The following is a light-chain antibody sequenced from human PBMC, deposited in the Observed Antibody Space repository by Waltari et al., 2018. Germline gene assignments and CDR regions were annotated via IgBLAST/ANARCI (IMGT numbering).Light chain of an antibody. CDR1: VLANKY. V-gene: IGLV3-27*01. Sequence: SFELTQTSSLSVSPGQTVRITCSGDVLANKYARWFQQKPGQALILIISKDTERPAGIPERFSGSSSWTTVSWTISGAQVEDEADYYCYAAADNDLGVFGGGTKLTVL. CDR3: YAAADNDLGV. CDR2: KDT. J-gene: IGLJ3*02.